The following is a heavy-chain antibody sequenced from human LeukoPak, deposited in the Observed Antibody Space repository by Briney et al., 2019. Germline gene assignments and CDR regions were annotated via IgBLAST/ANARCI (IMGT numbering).Heavy chain of an antibody. J-gene: IGHJ4*02. CDR3: ARGRGYSYGYADY. Sequence: ASVKVSCKASGYTFTSYDINWVRQAPGQGLEWMGWMNPNSGNTGYAEKFQGRVTMPRNISIRTAYMELSTLRSDDTAVYYCARGRGYSYGYADYWGQGTLVTVSS. V-gene: IGHV1-8*01. D-gene: IGHD5-18*01. CDR1: GYTFTSYD. CDR2: MNPNSGNT.